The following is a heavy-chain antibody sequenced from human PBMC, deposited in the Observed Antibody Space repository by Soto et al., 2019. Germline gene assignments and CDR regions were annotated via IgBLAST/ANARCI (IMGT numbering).Heavy chain of an antibody. Sequence: QVQLVQSGAEVKKPGASVKVSCKASGSTFTGYYVHWVRQAPGQGLEWMGWISPNNDYTHYAQKFQGRVTLTGDTSIGTAYMELSRLRSDDTAVYYCVRYMAVTDSNWFDPWGQGTLVTVSS. V-gene: IGHV1-2*02. J-gene: IGHJ5*02. CDR1: GSTFTGYY. CDR2: ISPNNDYT. D-gene: IGHD6-19*01. CDR3: VRYMAVTDSNWFDP.